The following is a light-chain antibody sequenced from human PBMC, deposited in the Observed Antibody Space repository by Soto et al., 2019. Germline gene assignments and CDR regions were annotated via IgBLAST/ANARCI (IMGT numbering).Light chain of an antibody. V-gene: IGKV3-11*01. CDR2: DAS. Sequence: EIVLTQSPATLSLSPGERVTLSCRASQNVSTYLAWYQQKPGQAPRLLIYDASDRATGIPARFSGSGSETDFTLTISSTEPEDAAVYYCQQRTNWLTFGPGTKVDIK. J-gene: IGKJ3*01. CDR1: QNVSTY. CDR3: QQRTNWLT.